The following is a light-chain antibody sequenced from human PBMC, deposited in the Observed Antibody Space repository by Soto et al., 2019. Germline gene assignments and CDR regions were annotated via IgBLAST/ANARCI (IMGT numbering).Light chain of an antibody. CDR3: PAGNNNRV. J-gene: IGLJ1*01. CDR2: EVT. Sequence: QSALTQPPSASGSPGQSVTVSCTGIGGDVRDSNYVSWYQQHPGKAPKLIIYEVTKRPSGVPDRFSGSKSGNTASLTVSGPRAGNGADYHCPAGNNNRVFEPGTRVTAL. CDR1: GGDVRDSNY. V-gene: IGLV2-8*01.